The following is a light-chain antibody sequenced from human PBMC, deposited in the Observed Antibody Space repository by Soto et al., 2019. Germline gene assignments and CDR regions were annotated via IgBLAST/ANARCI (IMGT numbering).Light chain of an antibody. Sequence: QSALTQPPSASGTPGQRVTISCSGSSSNIGSNTVNWYQQLPGSAPKLLIQRTTTRPSGVPDRFSGSRSGTSASLAITGLQADDEADYYCQSYDTTLSRVFGTGTKVTVL. CDR2: RTT. V-gene: IGLV1-44*01. CDR1: SSNIGSNT. J-gene: IGLJ1*01. CDR3: QSYDTTLSRV.